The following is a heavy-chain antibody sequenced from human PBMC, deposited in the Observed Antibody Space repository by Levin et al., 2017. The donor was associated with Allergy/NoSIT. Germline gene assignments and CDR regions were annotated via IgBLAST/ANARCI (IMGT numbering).Heavy chain of an antibody. D-gene: IGHD1-26*01. CDR1: GGSFSGY. CDR2: ISHSGIT. J-gene: IGHJ5*02. Sequence: KASETLSLTCGVYGGSFSGYWSWIRQPPGKGLEWIGEISHSGITNYNPSLESRVTMSVDTSKNQFSLKLSSVTAADTAIYYCARVPMGFKNSFDHWGQGTLVTVSS. V-gene: IGHV4-34*01. CDR3: ARVPMGFKNSFDH.